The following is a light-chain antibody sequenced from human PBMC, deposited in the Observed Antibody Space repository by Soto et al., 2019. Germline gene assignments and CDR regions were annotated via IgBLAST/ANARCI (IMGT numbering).Light chain of an antibody. CDR2: YES. CDR1: QSVSSNY. V-gene: IGKV3-20*01. Sequence: EIVLTQSPGTLSLSPGERATLSXRAGQSVSSNYLAWYQQKPGQDPRXLIYYESNRATGIPDRFSGSGSGTDFTLTISSLQSEDFAVYYCQQYHNWWTFGQGTKVDIK. CDR3: QQYHNWWT. J-gene: IGKJ1*01.